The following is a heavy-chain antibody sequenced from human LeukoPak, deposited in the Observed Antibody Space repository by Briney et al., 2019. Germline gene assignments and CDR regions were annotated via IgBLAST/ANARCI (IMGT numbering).Heavy chain of an antibody. CDR3: ARRRYSYGPSDY. V-gene: IGHV5-51*01. J-gene: IGHJ4*02. CDR2: IYPGDSDT. D-gene: IGHD5-18*01. Sequence: GESLKISCKGSGYSFTNYWIGWVRQMPGKGLEWMGIIYPGDSDTRYSPSLQGQVTISVDKSISTAYLQWSSLEASDTAMYYCARRRYSYGPSDYWGQGTLVTVSS. CDR1: GYSFTNYW.